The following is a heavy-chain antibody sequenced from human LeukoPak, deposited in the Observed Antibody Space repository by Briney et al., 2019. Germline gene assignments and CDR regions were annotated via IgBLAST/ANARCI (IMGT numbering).Heavy chain of an antibody. J-gene: IGHJ4*02. CDR1: GGSISSSSYY. Sequence: SETLSLTCTVSGGSISSSSYYWGWIRQPPGKGLEWIGSIYFSGSTYYNPSLKSRVTISVDTSKNQFSLKLTSVTAAGTAVYYCARVGPDGATLFDYWGQGTLVTVSS. V-gene: IGHV4-39*07. CDR2: IYFSGST. CDR3: ARVGPDGATLFDY. D-gene: IGHD1-26*01.